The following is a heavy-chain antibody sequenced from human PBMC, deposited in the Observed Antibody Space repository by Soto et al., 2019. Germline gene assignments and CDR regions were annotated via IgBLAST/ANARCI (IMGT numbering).Heavy chain of an antibody. D-gene: IGHD1-26*01. CDR1: GFTFSSYA. CDR3: AKDSDSSVSFDAFYI. V-gene: IGHV3-23*01. CDR2: ISGSGGNT. J-gene: IGHJ3*02. Sequence: EVQLLESGGGLVQPGGSLRLSCAASGFTFSSYAMSWVRQAPGKGLEWVSTISGSGGNTYYADSVKGRFTVSRDNSKNTLYLQMNSLRAEDTAVYYCAKDSDSSVSFDAFYIWGQGTMVTVSS.